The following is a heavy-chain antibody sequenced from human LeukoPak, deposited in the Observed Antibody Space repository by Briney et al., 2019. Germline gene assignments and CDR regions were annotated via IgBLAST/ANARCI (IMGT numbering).Heavy chain of an antibody. V-gene: IGHV4-34*01. J-gene: IGHJ6*03. CDR2: INHSGST. D-gene: IGHD3-10*01. Sequence: PSETLSLTCAVYGGSFSGYYWSWIRQPPGKGLEWIGEINHSGSTNYNPSLKSRVTISVDTSKNQFSLKLSSVTAADTAVYYCARARGGITMVRGVIIDYYYYYYMDVWGKGTTVTISS. CDR1: GGSFSGYY. CDR3: ARARGGITMVRGVIIDYYYYYYMDV.